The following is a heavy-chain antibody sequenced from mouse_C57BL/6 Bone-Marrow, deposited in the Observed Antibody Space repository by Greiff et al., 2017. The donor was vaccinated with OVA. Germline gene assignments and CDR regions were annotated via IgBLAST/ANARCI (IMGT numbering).Heavy chain of an antibody. D-gene: IGHD1-1*01. CDR3: TTLPVYYYGSSYWYFDV. CDR1: GFNIKDYY. CDR2: IDPEDGDT. Sequence: EVQLQQSGAELVRPGASVKLSCTASGFNIKDYYMHWVKQRPEQGLEWIGRIDPEDGDTEYAPKFQGKATMTADTSSNTAYLQLSSLTSEDTAVYYFTTLPVYYYGSSYWYFDVWGTGTTVTVSS. V-gene: IGHV14-1*01. J-gene: IGHJ1*03.